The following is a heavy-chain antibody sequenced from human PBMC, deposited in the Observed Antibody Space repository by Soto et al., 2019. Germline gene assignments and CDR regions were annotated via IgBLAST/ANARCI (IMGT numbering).Heavy chain of an antibody. D-gene: IGHD3-3*01. CDR3: ARWSYLDY. CDR1: GFGFGSYA. V-gene: IGHV3-23*01. J-gene: IGHJ4*02. CDR2: ISGSDGKT. Sequence: PGGSLRLSCAASGFGFGSYALSWVRQAPGKGLEWVSTISGSDGKTFYADSVKGRFSIFRDTSQSTLYLQMNSLRADDTAMYYCARWSYLDYWGQGTRVTVSS.